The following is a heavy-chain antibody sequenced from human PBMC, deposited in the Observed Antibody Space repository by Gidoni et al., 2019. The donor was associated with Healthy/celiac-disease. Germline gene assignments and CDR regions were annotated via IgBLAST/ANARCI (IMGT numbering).Heavy chain of an antibody. D-gene: IGHD6-6*01. J-gene: IGHJ3*02. CDR1: AFTCSYAW. V-gene: IGHV3-15*01. CDR2: IKSKTDGGTT. CDR3: TTGSRSSDDAFDI. Sequence: VQLVEAGGGLVKPGGSLRLSCPASAFTCSYAWMSVVRQAPGKGLEWIGRIKSKTDGGTTDYAAPVKGRFTISRDDSKNTLYLQMNSLKTEDTAVYYCTTGSRSSDDAFDIWGQGTMVTVSS.